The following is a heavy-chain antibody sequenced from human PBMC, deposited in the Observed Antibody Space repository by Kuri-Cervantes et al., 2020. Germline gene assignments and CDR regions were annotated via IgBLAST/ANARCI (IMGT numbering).Heavy chain of an antibody. Sequence: ASVKVSCKASGGTFSSYAISWVRQAPGQGLERMGWISAYNGDTNYAQKLQGRVTMTTDTSTSTAYMELRSLRSDDTAVYYCARGRRRELITWGQGTLVTVSS. CDR1: GGTFSSYA. J-gene: IGHJ5*02. V-gene: IGHV1-18*01. CDR3: ARGRRRELIT. D-gene: IGHD1-26*01. CDR2: ISAYNGDT.